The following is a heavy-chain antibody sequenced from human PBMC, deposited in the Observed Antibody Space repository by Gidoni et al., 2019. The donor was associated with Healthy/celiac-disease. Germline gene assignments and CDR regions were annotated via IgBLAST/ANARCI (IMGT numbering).Heavy chain of an antibody. D-gene: IGHD3-10*01. J-gene: IGHJ6*02. V-gene: IGHV3-23*01. Sequence: VQLLESGGGLVQPGGSLRLSCAASGFTFSSYAMSWVRQAPGKGLEWVSAISGSGGSTYYADSVKGRFTISRDNSKNTLYLQMNSLRAEDTAVYYCAKDQGVRGVISNIYYYYYGMDVWGQGTTVTVSS. CDR2: ISGSGGST. CDR3: AKDQGVRGVISNIYYYYYGMDV. CDR1: GFTFSSYA.